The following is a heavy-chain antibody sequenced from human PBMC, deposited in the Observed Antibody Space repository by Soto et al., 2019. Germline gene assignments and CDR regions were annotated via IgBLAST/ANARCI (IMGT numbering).Heavy chain of an antibody. Sequence: QVQLVESGGGVVQPGRSLRLSCAASGFTFSSYAMHWVRQAPGKGLEWVAVISYDGSNKYYADSVKGRFTISRDNSKNTLYLQMNSLRAEDTAVYYCARAMYSSSLCFDYWGQGTLVTVSS. V-gene: IGHV3-30-3*01. D-gene: IGHD6-6*01. CDR3: ARAMYSSSLCFDY. CDR2: ISYDGSNK. CDR1: GFTFSSYA. J-gene: IGHJ4*02.